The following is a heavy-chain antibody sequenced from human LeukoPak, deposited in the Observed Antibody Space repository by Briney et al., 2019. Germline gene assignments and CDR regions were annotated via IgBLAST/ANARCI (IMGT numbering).Heavy chain of an antibody. V-gene: IGHV3-30-3*01. J-gene: IGHJ4*02. CDR2: ISYDGSNK. CDR3: ERDPREYSSSWYVGGYFDY. D-gene: IGHD6-13*01. CDR1: GFTFSSYA. Sequence: GGSLRLSCATSGFTFSSYAMHWVRQAPGKGLERVAVISYDGSNKYYADSVKGRFTISRDNSKNTLYLQMNSLRAEDTAVYYCERDPREYSSSWYVGGYFDYWGQGTLVTVSS.